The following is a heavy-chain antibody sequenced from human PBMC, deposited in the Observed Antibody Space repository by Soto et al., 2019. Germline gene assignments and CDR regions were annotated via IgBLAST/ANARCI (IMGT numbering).Heavy chain of an antibody. D-gene: IGHD2-8*01. CDR1: GFTFSDYY. CDR2: ISSRSSTI. J-gene: IGHJ4*02. CDR3: ASGTNGAFFGY. Sequence: GGSLRLSCAASGFTFSDYYMSWIRQAPGKGLEWVSYISSRSSTIFYADSVKGRFTISRDNVKNSLYLQMNSLRAEDTAVYYCASGTNGAFFGYWGQGILVSVPQ. V-gene: IGHV3-11*01.